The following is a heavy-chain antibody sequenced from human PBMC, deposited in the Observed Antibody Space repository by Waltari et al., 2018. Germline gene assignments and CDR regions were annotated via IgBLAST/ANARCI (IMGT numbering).Heavy chain of an antibody. V-gene: IGHV4-4*07. CDR3: AREGGYCSSTSCLPLDY. CDR2: IYTRGST. Sequence: QVQLQESGPGLVKPSETLSLTCTVSGGSISSYYWTWIRQPAGKGLEWIGRIYTRGSTNYNPSLKSRVTMSVDTSKNQFSLKLSSVTAADTAVYYCAREGGYCSSTSCLPLDYWGQGTLVTVSS. D-gene: IGHD2-2*01. CDR1: GGSISSYY. J-gene: IGHJ4*02.